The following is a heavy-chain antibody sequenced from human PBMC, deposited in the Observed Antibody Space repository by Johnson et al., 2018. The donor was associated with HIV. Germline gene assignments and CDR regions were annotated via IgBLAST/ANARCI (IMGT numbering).Heavy chain of an antibody. Sequence: QVQLVESGGGVVQPGRSLRLSCTASGFTFSSYGMHWVRQAPGKGLEWVAFIRYDGSNKYYADSVKGRFTISSDNSKNTLYLQMNSLRAEDTAVYYCARDRFYSSSWEGAADAFDIWGQGTMVTVSS. D-gene: IGHD6-13*01. V-gene: IGHV3-30*02. CDR1: GFTFSSYG. J-gene: IGHJ3*02. CDR2: IRYDGSNK. CDR3: ARDRFYSSSWEGAADAFDI.